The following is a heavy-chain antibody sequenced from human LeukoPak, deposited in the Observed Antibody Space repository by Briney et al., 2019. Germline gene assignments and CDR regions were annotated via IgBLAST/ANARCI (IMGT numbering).Heavy chain of an antibody. Sequence: KVGESLKISRKGSGYSFTSYWIGWVRQMPGKGLEWMGIIYPGDSDTRYSPSFQGQVTISADKSISTAYLQGSSLKASDTAMYYCATTGAYSYGLFDYWGQGTLVTASS. CDR2: IYPGDSDT. J-gene: IGHJ4*02. CDR3: ATTGAYSYGLFDY. V-gene: IGHV5-51*01. D-gene: IGHD5-18*01. CDR1: GYSFTSYW.